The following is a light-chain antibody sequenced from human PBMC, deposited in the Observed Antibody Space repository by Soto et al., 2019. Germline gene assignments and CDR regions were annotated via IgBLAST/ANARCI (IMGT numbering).Light chain of an antibody. CDR2: DAS. Sequence: DIQITQSPSSLYASVVNRFTMSLRASQSISTYLNWYQKKPGKAPNLLIYDASRLQSGVPSRFSGSGGGTDFTLSISSVQPEDFATYFCQQSYMDPITFGQGTRLEIK. J-gene: IGKJ5*01. CDR3: QQSYMDPIT. CDR1: QSISTY. V-gene: IGKV1-39*01.